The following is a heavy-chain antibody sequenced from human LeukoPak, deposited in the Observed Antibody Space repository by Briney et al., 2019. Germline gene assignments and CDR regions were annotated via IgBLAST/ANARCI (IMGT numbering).Heavy chain of an antibody. V-gene: IGHV1-2*02. CDR1: GYTFTGYY. CDR3: ARDRYYYDSSGYYQVGRNWFDP. J-gene: IGHJ5*02. D-gene: IGHD3-22*01. Sequence: ASVKVSCKASGYTFTGYYMHWVRQAPGQGLEWMGWINPNSGGTNYAQKLQDRVTMTTDTSTSTAYMELRSLRSDDTAVYYCARDRYYYDSSGYYQVGRNWFDPWGQGTLVTVSS. CDR2: INPNSGGT.